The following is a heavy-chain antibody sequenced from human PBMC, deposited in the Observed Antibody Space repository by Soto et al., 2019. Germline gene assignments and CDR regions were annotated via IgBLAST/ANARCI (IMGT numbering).Heavy chain of an antibody. CDR3: ARVYEGQWLVNGLNERGYFDY. V-gene: IGHV1-46*03. CDR2: INPSGGST. Sequence: ASVKVSCKASGYTFTSYYMHWVRQAPGQGLEWMGIINPSGGSTSYAQKFQGRVTMTRDTSTSTVYMELSSLRSEDTAVYYCARVYEGQWLVNGLNERGYFDYWGQGTLVTVSS. CDR1: GYTFTSYY. D-gene: IGHD6-19*01. J-gene: IGHJ4*02.